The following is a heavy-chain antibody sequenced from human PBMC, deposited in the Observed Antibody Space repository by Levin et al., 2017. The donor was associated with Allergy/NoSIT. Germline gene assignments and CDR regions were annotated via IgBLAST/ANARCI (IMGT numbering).Heavy chain of an antibody. D-gene: IGHD4-17*01. CDR1: GFTFSSYA. Sequence: GGSLRLSCAASGFTFSSYAMHWVRQAPGKGLEWVAVISYDGSNKYYADSVKGRFTISRDNSKNTLYLQMNSLRAEDTAVYYCAREDITVTTSHWYFDLWGRGTLVTVSS. V-gene: IGHV3-30-3*01. CDR2: ISYDGSNK. J-gene: IGHJ2*01. CDR3: AREDITVTTSHWYFDL.